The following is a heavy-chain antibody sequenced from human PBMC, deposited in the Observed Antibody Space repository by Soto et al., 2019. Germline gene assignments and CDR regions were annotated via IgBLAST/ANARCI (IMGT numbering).Heavy chain of an antibody. CDR1: GFSLSTSGVG. V-gene: IGHV2-5*01. D-gene: IGHD6-6*01. Sequence: QITLKESGPALVNPTQTLTLTCTFSGFSLSTSGVGVGWIRQPPGKALEWLALIYWNDDKLSSPSLRSRLTITKDTSKNPVVLTMTTMDPVDTAAYYCGHTVQRLVLGYWCEGSLVAVSS. J-gene: IGHJ4*02. CDR2: IYWNDDK. CDR3: GHTVQRLVLGY.